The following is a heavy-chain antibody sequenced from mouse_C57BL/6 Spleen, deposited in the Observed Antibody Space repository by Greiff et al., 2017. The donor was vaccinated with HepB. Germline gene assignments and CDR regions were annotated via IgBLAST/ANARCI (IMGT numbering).Heavy chain of an antibody. CDR1: GYTFTDYY. V-gene: IGHV1-26*01. Sequence: EVQLQQSGPELVKPGASVKISCKASGYTFTDYYMNWVKQSHGKSLEWIGDINPNNGGTSYNQKFKGKATLTVDKSSSTAYMELRSLTSEDSAVYYCASILVTTDGAWFAYWGQGTLVTVSA. J-gene: IGHJ3*01. CDR2: INPNNGGT. CDR3: ASILVTTDGAWFAY. D-gene: IGHD2-2*01.